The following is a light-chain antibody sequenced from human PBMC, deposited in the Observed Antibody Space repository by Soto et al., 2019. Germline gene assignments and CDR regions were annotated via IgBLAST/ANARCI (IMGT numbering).Light chain of an antibody. V-gene: IGLV2-8*01. J-gene: IGLJ7*01. CDR2: DVN. CDR3: RSYAGNNIYV. Sequence: QSALPQPPSASGSPGQSVTISRTGTSSDVGGYDYVSWYQQRPGKAPKLMISDVNKRPSGVPDRFSGSKSGNTASLTVSGLQAEGEAEYYCRSYAGNNIYVFGGGTQLTVL. CDR1: SSDVGGYDY.